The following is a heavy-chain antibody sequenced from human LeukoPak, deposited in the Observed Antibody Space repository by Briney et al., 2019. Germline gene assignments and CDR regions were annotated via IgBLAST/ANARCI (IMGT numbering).Heavy chain of an antibody. CDR1: GFTFSSNG. CDR2: IRYDGSNT. D-gene: IGHD2-15*01. J-gene: IGHJ3*02. CDR3: AILVVVAAMSRGGDAFDI. Sequence: PGGSLRLSCAASGFTFSSNGMDCVRQAPGKGLELVAFIRYDGSNTYYADSVKGRFTISRDNSKNTLYLQMNSLRAEATAVYYCAILVVVAAMSRGGDAFDIWGQGTMVTVSS. V-gene: IGHV3-30*02.